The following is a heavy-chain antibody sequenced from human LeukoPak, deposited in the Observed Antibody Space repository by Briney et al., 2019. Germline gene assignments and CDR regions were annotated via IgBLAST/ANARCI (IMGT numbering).Heavy chain of an antibody. D-gene: IGHD6-19*01. CDR3: ARERIAVAGDYYIDY. Sequence: GGSLRLSCAASGFTFSSYGMHWVRQAPGKGLEWVAVIWYDGSNKYYADSVKGRFTISRDNSKNTLYLQMNSLRAEDTAVYYCARERIAVAGDYYIDYWGQGTLVTVSS. CDR2: IWYDGSNK. V-gene: IGHV3-33*01. J-gene: IGHJ4*02. CDR1: GFTFSSYG.